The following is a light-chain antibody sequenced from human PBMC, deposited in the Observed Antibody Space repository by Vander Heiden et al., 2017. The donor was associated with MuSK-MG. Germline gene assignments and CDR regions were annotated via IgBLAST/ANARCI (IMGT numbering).Light chain of an antibody. V-gene: IGKV1-33*01. CDR2: DVS. CDR1: HDIAKY. J-gene: IGKJ4*01. CDR3: QQYDKLPVT. Sequence: MQVSQSPCYLSASVGDSVTITCQTSHDIAKYLNWYQHKPGRAPRLLIYDVSHLEIGVPSRFSGGGGGTNFTFTITGLQIHDLGTCYCQQYDKLPVTFGGGTKV.